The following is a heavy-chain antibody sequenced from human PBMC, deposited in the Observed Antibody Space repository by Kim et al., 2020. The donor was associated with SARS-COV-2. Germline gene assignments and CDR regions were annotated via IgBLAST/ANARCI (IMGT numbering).Heavy chain of an antibody. D-gene: IGHD6-6*01. J-gene: IGHJ5*02. V-gene: IGHV3-11*01. CDR3: ARDRSDSSSSGWFDP. Sequence: GSGKARFPISRDNAKNSLYLQMNSLSAEDTAVYYCARDRSDSSSSGWFDPWGQGTLVTVSS.